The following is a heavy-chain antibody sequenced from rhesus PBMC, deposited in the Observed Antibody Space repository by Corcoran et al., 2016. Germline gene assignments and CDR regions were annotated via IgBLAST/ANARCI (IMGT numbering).Heavy chain of an antibody. V-gene: IGHV4S10*01. CDR1: GGSISDRYR. Sequence: QVQLQESGPGVVKPSETLSLTCAVSGGSISDRYRWSWIRRHPGQGRELIGYIYGSSTSTNYNPSLNSRVTISKDTSKNQFSLKLSSVTAADTAVYYCARDRGNNFWSGYYTFDYWGQGVLVTVSS. CDR3: ARDRGNNFWSGYYTFDY. J-gene: IGHJ4*01. D-gene: IGHD3-3*01. CDR2: IYGSSTST.